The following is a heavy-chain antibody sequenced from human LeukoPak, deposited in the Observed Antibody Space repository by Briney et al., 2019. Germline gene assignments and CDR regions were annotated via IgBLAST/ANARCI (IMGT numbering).Heavy chain of an antibody. V-gene: IGHV4-4*07. D-gene: IGHD3-10*01. CDR2: FYTSGST. J-gene: IGHJ1*01. CDR1: GGSISDYY. Sequence: SETLSLICTVSGGSISDYYWSWIRQPAGKGLEWIGRFYTSGSTNYNPSLKSRVTMSVDTSKNQFSLRLSSVTAADTAVYYCARAYGSGIFQHWGQGTLVTVSS. CDR3: ARAYGSGIFQH.